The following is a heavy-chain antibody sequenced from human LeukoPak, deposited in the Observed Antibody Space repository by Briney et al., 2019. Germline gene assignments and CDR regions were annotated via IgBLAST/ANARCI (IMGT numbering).Heavy chain of an antibody. CDR1: GCTFTSYD. Sequence: GASVKVSCKASGCTFTSYDINWVRLATGQGLEWMGWMNPNSGNTGYAQKFQGRVTMTRNTSISTAYMELSSLRSEGTAVYYCARVGEVAVAGTTAEYFQHWGQGTLVTVSS. V-gene: IGHV1-8*01. CDR2: MNPNSGNT. D-gene: IGHD6-19*01. CDR3: ARVGEVAVAGTTAEYFQH. J-gene: IGHJ1*01.